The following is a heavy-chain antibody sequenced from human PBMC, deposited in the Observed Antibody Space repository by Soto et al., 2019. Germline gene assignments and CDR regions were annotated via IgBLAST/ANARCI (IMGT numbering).Heavy chain of an antibody. Sequence: SETLSLTCAVYGGSFSGYYWSWIRQPPGKGLEWIGYIYYSGSTNYNPSLKSRVTISVDTSKNQFSLKLSSVTAADTAVYYCARLGVDGSGSYSFDYWGQGTLVTVSS. V-gene: IGHV4-59*08. D-gene: IGHD3-10*01. CDR3: ARLGVDGSGSYSFDY. CDR2: IYYSGST. CDR1: GGSFSGYY. J-gene: IGHJ4*02.